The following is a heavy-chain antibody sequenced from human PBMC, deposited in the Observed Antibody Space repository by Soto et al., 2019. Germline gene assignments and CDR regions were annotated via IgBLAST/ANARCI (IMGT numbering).Heavy chain of an antibody. CDR2: INTYNGDT. D-gene: IGHD3-10*01. J-gene: IGHJ6*02. CDR3: AKGGDTMIRGVNYGMDV. Sequence: QVQLVQSGVEVKKPGASVKVSCKASGYTFISYGITWVRQAPGQGLEWMGWINTYNGDTNYAQQFQGRVTMTTDTPASTAYMEMRSLRSDDTAVYYCAKGGDTMIRGVNYGMDVWGQGTTVTVSS. V-gene: IGHV1-18*01. CDR1: GYTFISYG.